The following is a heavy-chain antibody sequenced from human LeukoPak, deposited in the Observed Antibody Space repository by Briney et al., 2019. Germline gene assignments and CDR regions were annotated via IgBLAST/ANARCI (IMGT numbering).Heavy chain of an antibody. CDR2: IYTGDKT. CDR1: GFTVRNNY. V-gene: IGHV3-66*01. D-gene: IGHD6-13*01. CDR3: LSRHQMVRVDY. Sequence: GGSLRLSCAASGFTVRNNYMSWVRQAPGKGLEWVSTIYTGDKTYYADSVKGRFTISRDNSKNTADLQMSSLRAEDTAVYYCLSRHQMVRVDYWGQGTLVTVSS. J-gene: IGHJ4*02.